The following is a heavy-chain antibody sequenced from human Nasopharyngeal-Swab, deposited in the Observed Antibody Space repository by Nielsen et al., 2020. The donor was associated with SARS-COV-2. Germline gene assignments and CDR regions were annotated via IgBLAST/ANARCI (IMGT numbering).Heavy chain of an antibody. CDR2: IDPTDSDT. V-gene: IGHV5-51*01. CDR3: ARGADGYSSYFDY. J-gene: IGHJ4*02. CDR1: GYSFTTSW. D-gene: IGHD5-24*01. Sequence: KVSCKGSGYSFTTSWIGWVRQMPGKGLEWMGIIDPTDSDTRYSPSFQGQVTISADKSINTAYLQWSSLKASDTAMYYCARGADGYSSYFDYWGQGTLVTVSS.